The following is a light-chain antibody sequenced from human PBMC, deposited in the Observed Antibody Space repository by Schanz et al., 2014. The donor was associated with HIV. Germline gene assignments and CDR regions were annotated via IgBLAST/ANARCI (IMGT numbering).Light chain of an antibody. V-gene: IGKV3-20*01. J-gene: IGKJ4*01. CDR1: QPIHYSS. CDR3: QLFVRPLT. CDR2: GTS. Sequence: EIVLTQSPGTLSLSAGERATLSCRASQPIHYSSLAWSRQKPAQSPRLLIYGTSTRATGVPDRFSGSGSGTDFTLTISRLEPEDFAVYFCQLFVRPLTFGGGTRV.